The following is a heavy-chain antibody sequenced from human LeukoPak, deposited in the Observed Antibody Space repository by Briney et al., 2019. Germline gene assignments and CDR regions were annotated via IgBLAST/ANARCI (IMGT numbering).Heavy chain of an antibody. Sequence: SETLSLTCAVSGGSITSSRHFWGWIRQPPGKGPEWIGSMFYTGTPYYNPSLKSRVTISVDTSKNQFSLKLSSVTAADTAVYYCARERRGYSYGGARTHFDYWGQGTLVTVSS. CDR3: ARERRGYSYGGARTHFDY. CDR1: GGSITSSRHF. J-gene: IGHJ4*02. V-gene: IGHV4-39*07. CDR2: MFYTGTP. D-gene: IGHD5-18*01.